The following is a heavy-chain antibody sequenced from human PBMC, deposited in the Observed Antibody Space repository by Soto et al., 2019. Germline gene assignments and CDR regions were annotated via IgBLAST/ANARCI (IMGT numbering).Heavy chain of an antibody. Sequence: QVQLVQSGAEVKKPGASVKVSCKASGYTFTSYDINWVRQATGQGLEYLGWMNPNSGNTAYVQKFQGRVTMTWDTSITTAYMELSSLRSEDTAVYFCARGMKYGAYSRWFDPWGQGTLVNVSS. CDR3: ARGMKYGAYSRWFDP. J-gene: IGHJ5*02. CDR1: GYTFTSYD. V-gene: IGHV1-8*01. CDR2: MNPNSGNT. D-gene: IGHD4-17*01.